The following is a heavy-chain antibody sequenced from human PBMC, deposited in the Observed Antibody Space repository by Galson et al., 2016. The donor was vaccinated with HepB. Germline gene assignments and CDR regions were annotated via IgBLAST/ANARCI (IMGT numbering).Heavy chain of an antibody. Sequence: ETLSLTCVVSGGSITSNHWWTWVRQPPGKGLEWIGKVFYTGSTDSHPSLKSRVTISLDRSQNQFSLKLTSVTAADTAVYYCAREDYFHYGVDVWGQGTTVTAS. V-gene: IGHV4-4*02. CDR1: GGSITSNHW. J-gene: IGHJ6*02. CDR3: AREDYFHYGVDV. CDR2: VFYTGST.